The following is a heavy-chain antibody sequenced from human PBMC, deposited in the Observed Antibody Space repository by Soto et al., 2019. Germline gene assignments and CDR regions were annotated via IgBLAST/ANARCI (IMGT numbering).Heavy chain of an antibody. CDR1: GYTFSTSG. J-gene: IGHJ6*01. V-gene: IGHV1-18*01. CDR2: ISTYNGDA. CDR3: AREGPRPYYNYGMDV. D-gene: IGHD6-6*01. Sequence: QAQLEQSGAEVKKPGASVKVSCKSSGYTFSTSGISWVRQAPGQGLEWMGWISTYNGDANYAQRFQGRVTMTTDTSTSTTFMERRSLRSDDTAVYYCAREGPRPYYNYGMDVW.